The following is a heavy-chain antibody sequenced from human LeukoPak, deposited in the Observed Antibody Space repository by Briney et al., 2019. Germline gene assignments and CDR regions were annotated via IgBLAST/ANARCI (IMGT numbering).Heavy chain of an antibody. D-gene: IGHD6-19*01. J-gene: IGHJ4*02. CDR3: ARDSGDIAVAGSIDY. CDR1: GYTFTSYY. V-gene: IGHV1-46*01. Sequence: ASVKVSCKASGYTFTSYYMHWVRQAPGQGLEWMGIINPSGGSTSYAQKFQGRVTMTRDTSTSTVYMELSSLRSEDTAVYYCARDSGDIAVAGSIDYWGQGTLVTVSS. CDR2: INPSGGST.